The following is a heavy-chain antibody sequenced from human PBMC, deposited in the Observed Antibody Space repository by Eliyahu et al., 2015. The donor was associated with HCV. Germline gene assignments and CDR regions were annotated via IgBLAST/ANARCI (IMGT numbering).Heavy chain of an antibody. CDR2: INHSGAT. CDR3: ARGGYSNGWFDY. Sequence: QVQLQQWGAGLLKPSETLSLTCAVYGESLGGFYWGWIRQPPGKGLEWIGEINHSGATIYNPSLKSRLTIAVDTSEKQFSLRLSSMTAADTSIYYCARGGYSNGWFDYWGQGTLVTVSS. J-gene: IGHJ4*02. CDR1: GESLGGFY. D-gene: IGHD2-15*01. V-gene: IGHV4-34*01.